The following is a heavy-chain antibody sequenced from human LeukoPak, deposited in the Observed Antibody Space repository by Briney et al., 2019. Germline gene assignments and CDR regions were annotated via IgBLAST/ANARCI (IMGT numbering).Heavy chain of an antibody. V-gene: IGHV1-2*06. J-gene: IGHJ4*02. CDR1: GYTFTGYY. Sequence: ASVKVSRKASGYTFTGYYMHWVRQAPGQGLEWMRRINPNSGGTNYAQKFQGRVTMTRDTSISTAYMELSRLRSDDTAVYYCARDNSSGWYYFDYWGQGSLVTVSS. CDR3: ARDNSSGWYYFDY. D-gene: IGHD6-19*01. CDR2: INPNSGGT.